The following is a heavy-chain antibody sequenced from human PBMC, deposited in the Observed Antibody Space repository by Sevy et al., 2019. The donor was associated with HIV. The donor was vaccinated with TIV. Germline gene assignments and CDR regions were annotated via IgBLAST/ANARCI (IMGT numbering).Heavy chain of an antibody. CDR3: ARVATIGGVVHYYFDY. J-gene: IGHJ4*02. D-gene: IGHD3-16*01. V-gene: IGHV1-2*02. Sequence: ASVKVSCKASGYTFTGYYLHWVRQAPGQGLESMGWINPNTDNRNYAQKFQGRVTMTRDTSISTAYMELSRLTSDDTAVYYCARVATIGGVVHYYFDYWGQGTLVTVSS. CDR2: INPNTDNR. CDR1: GYTFTGYY.